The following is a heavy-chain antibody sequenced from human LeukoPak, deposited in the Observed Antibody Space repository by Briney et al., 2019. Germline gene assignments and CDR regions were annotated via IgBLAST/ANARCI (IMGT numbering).Heavy chain of an antibody. V-gene: IGHV5-51*01. J-gene: IGHJ3*02. CDR2: IYPGDSDT. Sequence: GESLKISCKGSGYIFTHNWIGWVRQMPGKGLEWMGIIYPGDSDTRYSPSFEGQVTISVDKSISTAYLQWSSLKASDTAMYYCARQYCGGDCYPEPDAFDIWGQGTMVTVSS. CDR1: GYIFTHNW. CDR3: ARQYCGGDCYPEPDAFDI. D-gene: IGHD2-21*02.